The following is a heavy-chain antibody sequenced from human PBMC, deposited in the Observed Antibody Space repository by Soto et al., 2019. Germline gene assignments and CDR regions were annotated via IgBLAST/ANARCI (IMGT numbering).Heavy chain of an antibody. D-gene: IGHD6-6*01. Sequence: ASLKVSCKASGYTFTGYYMHWVRQAPGQGLEWMGWINPNSGGTNYAQKFQGRVTMTRDTSISTAYMELSRLRSDDTAVYYCARAPTYSSSPAIFDYWGQGTLVTVSS. CDR3: ARAPTYSSSPAIFDY. CDR2: INPNSGGT. J-gene: IGHJ4*02. CDR1: GYTFTGYY. V-gene: IGHV1-2*02.